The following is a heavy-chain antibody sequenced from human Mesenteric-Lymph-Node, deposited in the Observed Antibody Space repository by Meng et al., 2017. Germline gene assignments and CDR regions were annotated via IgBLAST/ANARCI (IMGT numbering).Heavy chain of an antibody. D-gene: IGHD2-15*01. CDR3: ARGLGYCSGGSCYWFDP. J-gene: IGHJ5*02. V-gene: IGHV1-8*02. CDR2: MNPNSGNT. Sequence: ASVKVSCKASGYTFTGYYMHWVRQAPGQGLEWMGWMNPNSGNTGYAQKFQGRVTMTRNTSISTAYMELSSLRSEDTAVYYCARGLGYCSGGSCYWFDPWGQGTLVTVSS. CDR1: GYTFTGYY.